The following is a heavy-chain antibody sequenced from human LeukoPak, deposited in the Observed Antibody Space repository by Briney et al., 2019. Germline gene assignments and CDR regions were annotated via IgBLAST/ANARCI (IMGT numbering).Heavy chain of an antibody. CDR3: ARSWDY. Sequence: GGSLRLSCAASGFTFSTSPMNWVRQAPGKGPEWVSYISSSSGTIYYADSVKGRFTISRDNAENSLYLQMNSLRAEDTAVYYCARSWDYWGQGTLVTVSS. V-gene: IGHV3-48*04. CDR1: GFTFSTSP. CDR2: ISSSSGTI. J-gene: IGHJ4*02.